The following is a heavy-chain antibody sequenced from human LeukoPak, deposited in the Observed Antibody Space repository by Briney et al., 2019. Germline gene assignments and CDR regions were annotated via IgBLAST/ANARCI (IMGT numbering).Heavy chain of an antibody. CDR1: GYTFTSYG. V-gene: IGHV1-18*01. CDR3: ARLGPYYDILPGYGMDV. CDR2: ISAYNGNT. D-gene: IGHD3-9*01. J-gene: IGHJ6*02. Sequence: ASVKVSCTASGYTFTSYGISWVRQAPGQGLEWMGWISAYNGNTNYAQKLQGRVTMTTDTSTSTAYMELRSLRSDDTAVYYCARLGPYYDILPGYGMDVWGQGTTVTVSS.